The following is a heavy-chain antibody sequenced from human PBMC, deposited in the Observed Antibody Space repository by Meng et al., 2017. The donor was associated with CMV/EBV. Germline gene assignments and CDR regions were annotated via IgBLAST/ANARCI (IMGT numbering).Heavy chain of an antibody. CDR3: ATYIGNYINWYFDL. V-gene: IGHV1-2*02. Sequence: QVRLVKAGAGVKKPGASVKVSCKASGYTFTGYYMNWVRQAPGQGLEWMGWINPNSGGTNYAQKFQGRVTMTRDTSISTAYMELSRLRSDDTAVYYCATYIGNYINWYFDLWGRGTLVTVSS. J-gene: IGHJ2*01. CDR1: GYTFTGYY. D-gene: IGHD1-7*01. CDR2: INPNSGGT.